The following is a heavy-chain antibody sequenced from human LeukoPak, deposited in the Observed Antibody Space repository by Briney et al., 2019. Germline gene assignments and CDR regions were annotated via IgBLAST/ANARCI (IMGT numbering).Heavy chain of an antibody. CDR3: ASSEAYYYGSGSYQYPPSFDY. V-gene: IGHV1-69*04. Sequence: SVKVSCKASGGTFSSYAISWVRQAPGQGLEWMGRIIPIIGTANYAQKFQGRVMITADKSTSTAYMELSSLRSEDTAVYYCASSEAYYYGSGSYQYPPSFDYWGQGTLVTVSS. D-gene: IGHD3-10*01. CDR2: IIPIIGTA. J-gene: IGHJ4*02. CDR1: GGTFSSYA.